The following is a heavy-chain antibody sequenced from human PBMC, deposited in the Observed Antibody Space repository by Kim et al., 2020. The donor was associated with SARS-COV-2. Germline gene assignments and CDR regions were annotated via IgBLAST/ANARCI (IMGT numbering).Heavy chain of an antibody. Sequence: GGSLRLSCAASGFTFTSYSMNWVRQAPGKGLEWVSTISTSSSYIYYADSVKGRFTISRDNAKNSLYLQMNSLRAEDTAVYYCARDYYGDYYFDYWGQGTLVTVSS. CDR3: ARDYYGDYYFDY. CDR2: ISTSSSYI. J-gene: IGHJ4*02. D-gene: IGHD4-17*01. V-gene: IGHV3-21*01. CDR1: GFTFTSYS.